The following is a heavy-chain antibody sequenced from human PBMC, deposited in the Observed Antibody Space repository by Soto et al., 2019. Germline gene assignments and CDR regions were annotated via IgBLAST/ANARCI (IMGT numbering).Heavy chain of an antibody. CDR2: VHYSGST. D-gene: IGHD4-17*01. J-gene: IGHJ4*02. CDR3: ASFSGATYGDYGGGINY. CDR1: GGSISGSSYY. V-gene: IGHV4-39*01. Sequence: TVSLTCTVSGGSISGSSYYWGWIRQPPGKGLECIGSVHYSGSTDYNPSLKSRVTISVDTSKNQFSLKLTSVTAADTAVYFCASFSGATYGDYGGGINYWGQGTLVTVSS.